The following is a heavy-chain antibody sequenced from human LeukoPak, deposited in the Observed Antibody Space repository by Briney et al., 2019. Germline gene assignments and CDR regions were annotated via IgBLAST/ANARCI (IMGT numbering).Heavy chain of an antibody. CDR3: ARWGFFREVNLDY. D-gene: IGHD3-10*01. Sequence: SQTLSLTCTVSGGSISSGDYYWSWIRQPPGKGLEWIGYIYYSGSTYYNPSLKSRVTISVDTSKNQFSLKLSSVTAADTAVYYCARWGFFREVNLDYWGQGTLVTVSS. CDR1: GGSISSGDYY. V-gene: IGHV4-30-4*01. J-gene: IGHJ4*02. CDR2: IYYSGST.